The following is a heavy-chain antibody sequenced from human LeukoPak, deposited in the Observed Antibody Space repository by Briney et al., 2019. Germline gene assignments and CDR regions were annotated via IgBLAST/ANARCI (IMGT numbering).Heavy chain of an antibody. D-gene: IGHD3-3*01. V-gene: IGHV4-59*01. CDR2: IYYSGGT. Sequence: SETLSLTCTVSGGSISSYYWSWIRQPPGKGLEWIGYIYYSGGTNYNPSLKSRVTISVDTSKNQFSLKLSSVTAADTAVYYCAGRDLEWLGIDYWGQGTLVTVSS. J-gene: IGHJ4*02. CDR1: GGSISSYY. CDR3: AGRDLEWLGIDY.